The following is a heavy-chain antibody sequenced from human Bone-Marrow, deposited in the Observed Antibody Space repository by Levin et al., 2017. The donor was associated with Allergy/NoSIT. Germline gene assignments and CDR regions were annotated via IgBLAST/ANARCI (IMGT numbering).Heavy chain of an antibody. CDR1: GFTFNSYV. D-gene: IGHD5-24*01. Sequence: TGGSLRLSCAASGFTFNSYVIHWVRQVPGKGLEWLALISHDGSHTFYADSVKGRFTLSRDNSENTVYLDMKSLKTEDTGFYFCARDWQQVEGVSVPPTPTFDHWGQGLVVTVSS. V-gene: IGHV3-30*03. CDR3: ARDWQQVEGVSVPPTPTFDH. J-gene: IGHJ4*02. CDR2: ISHDGSHT.